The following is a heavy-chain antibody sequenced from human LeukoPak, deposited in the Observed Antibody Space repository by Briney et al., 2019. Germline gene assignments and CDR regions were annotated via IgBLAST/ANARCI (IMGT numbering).Heavy chain of an antibody. CDR1: DGSISSYY. CDR3: ARYYDFWSGYYTGYGMDV. CDR2: IYYSGST. V-gene: IGHV4-59*08. Sequence: SETLSLTCTVSDGSISSYYWSWIRQPPGKGLEWIGYIYYSGSTNCNPSLKSRVTISVDTSKNQFSLKPSSVTVADTAVYYCARYYDFWSGYYTGYGMDVWGQGTTVTVSS. D-gene: IGHD3-3*01. J-gene: IGHJ6*02.